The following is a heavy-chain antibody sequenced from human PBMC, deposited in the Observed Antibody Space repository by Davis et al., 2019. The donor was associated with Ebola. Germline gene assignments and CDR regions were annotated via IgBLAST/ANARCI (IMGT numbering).Heavy chain of an antibody. CDR3: TRGPVGVTNFDN. V-gene: IGHV3-13*01. CDR2: IGTAGDT. D-gene: IGHD1-26*01. Sequence: PGGSLRLSCAASGFTFSDYDMHWVRQVTGRGLEWVSAIGTAGDTYYPGSVRGRFTISRENAKNSLYLQMNSLRAEDTAVYYCTRGPVGVTNFDNWGQGTLVTVSS. J-gene: IGHJ4*02. CDR1: GFTFSDYD.